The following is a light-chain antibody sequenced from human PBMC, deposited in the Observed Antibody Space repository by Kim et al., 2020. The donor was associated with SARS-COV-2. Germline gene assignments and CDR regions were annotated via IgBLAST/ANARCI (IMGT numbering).Light chain of an antibody. CDR1: HVGNHY. V-gene: IGLV3-1*01. Sequence: TCTRYHVGNHYLSCDQRKPAQSPVVLIYQASQRPTGIAERFSGSNQGNTATLTISGTQAMDEADYYSQAWDSSDHNYVLGAGPRSPS. J-gene: IGLJ1*01. CDR3: QAWDSSDHNYV. CDR2: QAS.